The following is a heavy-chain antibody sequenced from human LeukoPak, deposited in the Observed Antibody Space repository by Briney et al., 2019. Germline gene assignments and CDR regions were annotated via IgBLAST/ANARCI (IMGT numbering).Heavy chain of an antibody. CDR2: IYPGDSDT. V-gene: IGHV5-51*01. J-gene: IGHJ4*02. CDR3: ARSTPYYEYSSSLDY. D-gene: IGHD6-6*01. CDR1: GYSFTSYW. Sequence: GEPLKISCKGSGYSFTSYWIGWVRQMPGKGLEWMGIIYPGDSDTRYSPSFQGQVTISADKSISTAYLQWSSLKASDTAMYYCARSTPYYEYSSSLDYWGQGTLVTVSS.